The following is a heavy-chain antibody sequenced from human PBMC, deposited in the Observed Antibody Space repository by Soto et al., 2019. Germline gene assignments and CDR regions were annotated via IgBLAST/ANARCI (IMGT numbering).Heavy chain of an antibody. CDR3: AKSDRVVAAKYYFDY. CDR1: GFTFSSYA. D-gene: IGHD2-15*01. CDR2: ISGSGGST. Sequence: GGSLRLSCAASGFTFSSYAMSWVRQAPGKGLEWVSAISGSGGSTYYADSVKGRFIISRDNSKNTLYLQMNSLRAEDTAVYYCAKSDRVVAAKYYFDYWGQGTLVTVSS. J-gene: IGHJ4*02. V-gene: IGHV3-23*01.